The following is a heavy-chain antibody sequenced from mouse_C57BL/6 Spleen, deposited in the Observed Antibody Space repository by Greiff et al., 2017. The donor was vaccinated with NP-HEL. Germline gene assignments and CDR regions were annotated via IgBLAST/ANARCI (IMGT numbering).Heavy chain of an antibody. J-gene: IGHJ3*01. Sequence: VQLQQPGAELVMPGASVKLSCKASGYTFTSSWMHWVKQSPGQGLEWIGEIDPADSYTNYHQQFKGKSTFTVDKSSSTAEMQLSSLTSEDSAVYYGARRGEYAEGAWFAYWGQGTLVTVSA. CDR2: IDPADSYT. CDR1: GYTFTSSW. V-gene: IGHV1-69*01. D-gene: IGHD2-13*01. CDR3: ARRGEYAEGAWFAY.